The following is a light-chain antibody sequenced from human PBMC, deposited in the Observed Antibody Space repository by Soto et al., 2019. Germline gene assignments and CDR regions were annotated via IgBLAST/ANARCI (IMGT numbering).Light chain of an antibody. CDR1: QSVAKNY. J-gene: IGKJ4*01. V-gene: IGKV3-20*01. CDR2: GAS. CDR3: LQYASEPLT. Sequence: ETVLTQSPGTLSLSPGERATLSCRASQSVAKNYLAWYQHEPGQGPRLLISGASSRATGIPDRFSGSGSGTDFTLTISRLQPEDFAVYYCLQYASEPLTFGRGTKVEI.